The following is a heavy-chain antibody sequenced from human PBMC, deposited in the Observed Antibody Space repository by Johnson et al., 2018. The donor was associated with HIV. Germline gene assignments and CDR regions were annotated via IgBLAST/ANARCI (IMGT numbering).Heavy chain of an antibody. CDR1: GFTVSRNY. Sequence: VQLVESGGGLVQPGGSLRLSCAASGFTVSRNYMSWVRQAPGKGLEWVSVLYSGGSTYYADSVKGRFTISRDNSKNTLYLQMNSLRAEDTAVYYCARVGAGHISGPDMVLDVWGQGTMVTVSS. V-gene: IGHV3-66*01. CDR2: LYSGGST. D-gene: IGHD6-19*01. CDR3: ARVGAGHISGPDMVLDV. J-gene: IGHJ3*01.